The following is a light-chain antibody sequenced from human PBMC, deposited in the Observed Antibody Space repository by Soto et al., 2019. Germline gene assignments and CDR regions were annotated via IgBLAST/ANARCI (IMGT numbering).Light chain of an antibody. CDR1: SGHTNYA. CDR2: LNSDGSH. J-gene: IGLJ2*01. V-gene: IGLV4-69*01. CDR3: QTWGTAIHDVV. Sequence: QPVLTQSPSASASLGASVKLTCTLSSGHTNYAIAWHQQQPDKGPRYLMKLNSDGSHSKGDGIPDRFSGSTSGAERHLIISSLQSEDEADYYCQTWGTAIHDVVFGGGTKLTVL.